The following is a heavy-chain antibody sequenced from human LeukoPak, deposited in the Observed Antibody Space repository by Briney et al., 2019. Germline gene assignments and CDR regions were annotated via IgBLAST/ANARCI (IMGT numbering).Heavy chain of an antibody. Sequence: SETLSLTCTVSGDSIRGHYWSWIRQPPGKGLEWIWWIYYNGNTKYNPSPQSRVTISVDTSKNQFFLKVNSVTAADTAVYYCARLAPYPGIWASEYWGQGTLVSVSS. J-gene: IGHJ4*02. CDR1: GDSIRGHY. CDR3: ARLAPYPGIWASEY. V-gene: IGHV4-59*08. D-gene: IGHD1-14*01. CDR2: IYYNGNT.